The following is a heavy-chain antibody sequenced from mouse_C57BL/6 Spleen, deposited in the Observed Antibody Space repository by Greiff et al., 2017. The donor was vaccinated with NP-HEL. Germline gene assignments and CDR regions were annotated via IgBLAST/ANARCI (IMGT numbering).Heavy chain of an antibody. D-gene: IGHD1-1*01. CDR2: IDPETGGT. J-gene: IGHJ3*01. CDR1: GYTFPDYE. V-gene: IGHV1-15*01. CDR3: TRDYYGSRASFAY. Sequence: VQLQQSGAELVRPGASVTLSCKASGYTFPDYEMHWVKQTPVHGLEWIGAIDPETGGTAYTQKFKGKAILTADKSSSTAYMERRSLTSEDSAVYYCTRDYYGSRASFAYWGQGTLVTVSA.